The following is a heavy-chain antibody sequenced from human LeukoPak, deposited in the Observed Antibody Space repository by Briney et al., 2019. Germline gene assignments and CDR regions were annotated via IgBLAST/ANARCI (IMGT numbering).Heavy chain of an antibody. Sequence: PSETLSLTCAVSGGSISSSNWWSWVRQPPGKGLEWIGEIYHSGSTNYNPSLKSRVTISVDTSKNQFSLKLSSVTAADTAVYYCARGLGYSSGWFNLHFDYWGQGTLVTVPS. CDR3: ARGLGYSSGWFNLHFDY. V-gene: IGHV4-4*02. CDR2: IYHSGST. D-gene: IGHD6-19*01. CDR1: GGSISSSNW. J-gene: IGHJ4*02.